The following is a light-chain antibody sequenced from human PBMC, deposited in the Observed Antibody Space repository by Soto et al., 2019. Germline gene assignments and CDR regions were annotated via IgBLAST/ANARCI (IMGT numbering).Light chain of an antibody. V-gene: IGLV2-14*01. CDR2: DVS. CDR3: SSYTSTNTWV. CDR1: SSDVGGYRY. J-gene: IGLJ3*02. Sequence: QSALTQPASVSGSPGQSITISCTGTSSDVGGYRYVSWYQQHPGKAPKLMIYDVSSRPSGVSNRFSGSKSGNTASLTISGLQAEDEADYYCSSYTSTNTWVFGGGTKLTVL.